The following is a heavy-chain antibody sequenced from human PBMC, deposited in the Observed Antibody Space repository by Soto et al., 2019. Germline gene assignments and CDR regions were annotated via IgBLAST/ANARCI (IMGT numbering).Heavy chain of an antibody. J-gene: IGHJ5*02. V-gene: IGHV3-23*01. Sequence: GGSLRLSCAASGFTFSSYAMSWVRQAPGKGLEWVSAISGSGGSTYYADSVKGRFTISRDNSKNTLYLQMNSLRAEDTAVYYCAKDQRTLDPSGITGKGFDPWGQGTLVTVSS. CDR3: AKDQRTLDPSGITGKGFDP. CDR2: ISGSGGST. CDR1: GFTFSSYA. D-gene: IGHD1-20*01.